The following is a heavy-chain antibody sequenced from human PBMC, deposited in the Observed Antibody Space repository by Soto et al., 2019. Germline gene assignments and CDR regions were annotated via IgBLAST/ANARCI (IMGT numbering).Heavy chain of an antibody. J-gene: IGHJ4*02. D-gene: IGHD4-17*01. CDR3: ACSTTVTSFDY. CDR1: GGTFSSYA. V-gene: IGHV1-69*13. Sequence: SVKVSCKASGGTFSSYAISWVRQAPGQGLEWMGGIIPIFGTANYAQKFQGRVTITADESTSTAYMELSSLRSEDTAVYYYACSTTVTSFDYWGQGTLVSVSS. CDR2: IIPIFGTA.